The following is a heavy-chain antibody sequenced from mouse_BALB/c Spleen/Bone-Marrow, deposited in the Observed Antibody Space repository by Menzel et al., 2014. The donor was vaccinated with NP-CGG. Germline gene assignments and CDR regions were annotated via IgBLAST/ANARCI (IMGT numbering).Heavy chain of an antibody. Sequence: EVQRVESGGGLVQPEDSLRLSCATSGFTFSDFYMEWVRQPPGKRLEWIAASRNKAKYYTTEYSASVKGRFIVSRDTSQSVLYLQMNALRAEDTAIYYCARDVGYGNYFVYWGQGTLVTVSA. D-gene: IGHD2-10*02. J-gene: IGHJ3*01. CDR3: ARDVGYGNYFVY. V-gene: IGHV7-1*02. CDR2: SRNKAKYYTT. CDR1: GFTFSDFY.